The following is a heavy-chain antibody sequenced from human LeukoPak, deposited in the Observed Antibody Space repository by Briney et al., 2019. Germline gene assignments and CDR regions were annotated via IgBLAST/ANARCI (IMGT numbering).Heavy chain of an antibody. V-gene: IGHV3-7*03. CDR2: IKQDGSEK. D-gene: IGHD5-18*01. J-gene: IGHJ3*02. CDR1: EFTLSSYW. CDR3: ARPSHSYGDNRNGFDI. Sequence: GGSLRLSCTASEFTLSSYWMSWVRQAPGKGLEWVANIKQDGSEKDYVDSVKGRFTISRDNAKNSLYLQMNSLRAEDTAVYYCARPSHSYGDNRNGFDIWGQGTMVTVSS.